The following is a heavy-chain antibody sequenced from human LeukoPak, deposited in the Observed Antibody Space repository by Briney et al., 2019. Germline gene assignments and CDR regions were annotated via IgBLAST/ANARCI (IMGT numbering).Heavy chain of an antibody. CDR2: IYTSGST. Sequence: SETLSLTCTVSGGSISSYYWSWIRQPAGKGLEWIGRIYTSGSTNYNPSLKSRVTMSVDTSKNQFSLKLSSVTAADTAVYYCVRGAYGSGDKGWFDPWGQGTLVTVSS. J-gene: IGHJ5*02. D-gene: IGHD3-10*01. V-gene: IGHV4-4*07. CDR1: GGSISSYY. CDR3: VRGAYGSGDKGWFDP.